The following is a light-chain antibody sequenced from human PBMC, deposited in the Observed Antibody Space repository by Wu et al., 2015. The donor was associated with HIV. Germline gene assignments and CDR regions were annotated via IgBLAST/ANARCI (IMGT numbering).Light chain of an antibody. CDR1: QSVNSRY. Sequence: EIVMTQSPATLSVSPGERATLSCRASQSVNSRYVAWYQQRAGQAPRLLMYAASSRATAIPDRFTASGSGTDFTLTISRLEPEDFAVYYCQQYGTTPLTFGGGTKVELK. J-gene: IGKJ4*01. V-gene: IGKV3-20*01. CDR3: QQYGTTPLT. CDR2: AAS.